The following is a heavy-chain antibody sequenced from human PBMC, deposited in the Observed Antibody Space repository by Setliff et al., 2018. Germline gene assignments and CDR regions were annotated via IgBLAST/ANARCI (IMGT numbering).Heavy chain of an antibody. Sequence: PSETLSLTCTVSGVSIGDTYYYWAWIRQPPGKGLEWVGSVSFSGSAYFSPSLKSRVAISRDNHKNTLHLQMNSLRVEDTAIYYCAKSPHDFWSGRVFFDYWGQGMLVTVSS. J-gene: IGHJ4*01. V-gene: IGHV4-39*06. CDR1: GVSIGDTYYY. D-gene: IGHD3-3*01. CDR2: VSFSGSA. CDR3: AKSPHDFWSGRVFFDY.